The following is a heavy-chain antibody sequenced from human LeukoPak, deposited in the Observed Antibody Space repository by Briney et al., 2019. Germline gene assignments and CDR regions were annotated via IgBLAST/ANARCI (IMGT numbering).Heavy chain of an antibody. V-gene: IGHV4-4*02. CDR2: IYHDRTT. Sequence: SGTLSLTCTVSGDSITAPKWWSWVRQAPGEGLEWIGEIYHDRTTSFNPSLKSRLTISVDKSANQFFLNLNSVSATDTAVYYCVGRGLYGGTWLFGYWGQGALVTVSS. CDR1: GDSITAPKW. CDR3: VGRGLYGGTWLFGY. D-gene: IGHD2-8*01. J-gene: IGHJ4*02.